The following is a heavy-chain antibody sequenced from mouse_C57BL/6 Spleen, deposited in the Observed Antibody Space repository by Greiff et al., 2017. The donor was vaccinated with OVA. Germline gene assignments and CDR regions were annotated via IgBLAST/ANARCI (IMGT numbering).Heavy chain of an antibody. CDR2: ISSGSSTI. D-gene: IGHD2-4*01. CDR3: ARSTYYDYDDYAMDY. V-gene: IGHV5-17*01. Sequence: VKLVESGGGLVKPGGSLKLSCAASGFTFSDYGMHWVRQAPEKGLEWVAYISSGSSTIYYADTVKGRFTISRDNAKNTLFLQMTSLRSEDTAMYYCARSTYYDYDDYAMDYWGQGTSVTVSS. J-gene: IGHJ4*01. CDR1: GFTFSDYG.